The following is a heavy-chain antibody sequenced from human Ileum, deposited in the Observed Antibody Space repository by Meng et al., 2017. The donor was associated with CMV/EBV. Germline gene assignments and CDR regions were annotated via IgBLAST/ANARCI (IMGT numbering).Heavy chain of an antibody. CDR1: GYSLSSKCHY. CDR3: VTVVIAAGTDWFDP. Sequence: PRMVDPSPTLSLTLTVSGYSLSSKCHYWGWIRLPPGNGLEFLARMYYSRSTYYNPSLQSRTTISFDTSKNQFSLNLTSVPADDPAVYYCVTVVIAAGTDWFDPLGQGTLVTVSS. CDR2: MYYSRST. V-gene: IGHV4-39*02. D-gene: IGHD6-13*01. J-gene: IGHJ5*02.